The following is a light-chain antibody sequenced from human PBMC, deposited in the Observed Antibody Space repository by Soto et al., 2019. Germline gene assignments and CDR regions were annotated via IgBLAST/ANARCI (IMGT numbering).Light chain of an antibody. CDR3: QQPYDNSHGT. CDR1: QGISSF. V-gene: IGKV1-39*01. CDR2: DAS. Sequence: DIQMTQSPSSLSAFVRDRVTITCRASQGISSFLNWYQHKPGKAPKLLIFDASTLQTGVPSRFSGTGFGTEFTLTISSLQPDDFATYYCQQPYDNSHGTFGQGT. J-gene: IGKJ2*02.